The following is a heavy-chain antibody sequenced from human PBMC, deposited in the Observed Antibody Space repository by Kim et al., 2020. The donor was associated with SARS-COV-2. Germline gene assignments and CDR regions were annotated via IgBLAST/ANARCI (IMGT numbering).Heavy chain of an antibody. CDR3: ARVMDTAFDS. CDR2: IYSGGSI. CDR1: GFTVNSNF. V-gene: IGHV3-66*01. Sequence: GGSLRLSCAASGFTVNSNFMTWIRQSPGRGLEWVAVIYSGGSISYGESVKDRFSISRDTFRNRVYLQMNSLKVEDTAVYYCARVMDTAFDSWGQGTLVTVS. J-gene: IGHJ4*02. D-gene: IGHD5-18*01.